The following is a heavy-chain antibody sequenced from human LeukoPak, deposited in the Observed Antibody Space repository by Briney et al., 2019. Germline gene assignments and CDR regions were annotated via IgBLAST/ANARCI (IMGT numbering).Heavy chain of an antibody. CDR1: GFTFSVYW. CDR3: TRDLYSGSDH. J-gene: IGHJ4*02. CDR2: INTDGTIT. V-gene: IGHV3-74*01. Sequence: GGSLRLSCAASGFTFSVYWMHWVRQAPGKGLVWVSRINTDGTITSHADSVKGRFTVSGDNAKNTLYLQMNSLGAEDTAVYYCTRDLYSGSDHWGQGTLVTVSS. D-gene: IGHD6-6*01.